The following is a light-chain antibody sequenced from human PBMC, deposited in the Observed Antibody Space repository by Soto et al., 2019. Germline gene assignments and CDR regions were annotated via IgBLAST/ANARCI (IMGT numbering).Light chain of an antibody. CDR3: QHYNTWPLT. Sequence: ELVMTQSPATLSVSPWERVTLSCRASQSVRSNLAWYQQVPGQVPRLLIYDTSTRAAGIPARFSGSGSDTEFALTISSLQSEDFAVYYCQHYNTWPLTFGGGTKVDIK. CDR1: QSVRSN. V-gene: IGKV3-15*01. J-gene: IGKJ4*01. CDR2: DTS.